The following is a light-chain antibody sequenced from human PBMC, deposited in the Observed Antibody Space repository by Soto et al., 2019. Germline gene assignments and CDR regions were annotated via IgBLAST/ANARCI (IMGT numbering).Light chain of an antibody. Sequence: LTQSPGTLSMSPGETATLSCRASQSVSSSYLAWYQQKPGQAPRLLIYGASSRATGIPDRFSGSGSGTDLTITISRLEPEDFEVYYCQQYGSSPQTFGQGTKVDIK. CDR3: QQYGSSPQT. CDR2: GAS. V-gene: IGKV3-20*01. J-gene: IGKJ1*01. CDR1: QSVSSSY.